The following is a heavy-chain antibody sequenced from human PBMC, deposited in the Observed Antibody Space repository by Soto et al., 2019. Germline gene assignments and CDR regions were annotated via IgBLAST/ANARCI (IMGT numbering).Heavy chain of an antibody. CDR3: ASAQTHYDFWSGYGAFDY. V-gene: IGHV1-18*04. CDR1: GYTFTSYG. J-gene: IGHJ4*02. Sequence: ASVKVSCKASGYTFTSYGISWVRQAPGQGLEWMGWISAYNGNTNYAQKLQGRVTMTTDTSTSTAYMELRGLRSDDTAVYYCASAQTHYDFWSGYGAFDYWGQGTLDTVSS. D-gene: IGHD3-3*01. CDR2: ISAYNGNT.